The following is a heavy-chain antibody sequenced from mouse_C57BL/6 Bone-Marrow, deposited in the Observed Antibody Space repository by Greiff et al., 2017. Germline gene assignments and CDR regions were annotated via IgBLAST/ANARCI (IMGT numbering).Heavy chain of an antibody. V-gene: IGHV1-26*01. Sequence: EVQLQQSGPELVKPGASVKISCKASGYTFTDYYMNWVKQSQGKSLEWIGDINPNNGGTSYNQKFKGKATLTVDKSSSTAYMELRSLTAEDSAVYYCARLAGGDYGYYYAMDYWGQGTSVTVSS. CDR3: ARLAGGDYGYYYAMDY. CDR2: INPNNGGT. D-gene: IGHD1-2*01. CDR1: GYTFTDYY. J-gene: IGHJ4*01.